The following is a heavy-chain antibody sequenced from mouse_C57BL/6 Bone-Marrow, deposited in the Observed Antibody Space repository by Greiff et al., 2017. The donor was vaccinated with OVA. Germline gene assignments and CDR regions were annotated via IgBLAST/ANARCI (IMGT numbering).Heavy chain of an antibody. CDR3: ARQGTTGMDY. J-gene: IGHJ4*01. D-gene: IGHD1-1*01. CDR2: ISNLAYSI. V-gene: IGHV5-15*04. CDR1: GFTFSDYG. Sequence: EVKVEESGGGLVQPGGSLKLSCAASGFTFSDYGMAWVRQAPRKGPEWVAFISNLAYSIYYADTVTGRFTISRENAKNTLYLEMSSLRSEDTAMYYCARQGTTGMDYWGQGTSVTVSS.